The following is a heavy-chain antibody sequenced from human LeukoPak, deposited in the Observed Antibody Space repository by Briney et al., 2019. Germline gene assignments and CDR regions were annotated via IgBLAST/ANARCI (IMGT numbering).Heavy chain of an antibody. CDR1: GVTFSSYS. J-gene: IGHJ6*03. Sequence: GGSLRLSCAASGVTFSSYSVNWVRQAPGKGLEWVSYISSSSTTIYYADSVKGRFTISRDNAKNSLYLQMNSLRAEDTAVYYCAREGGNYDILTGYYYYYYMDVWGKGTTVTVSS. CDR2: ISSSSTTI. V-gene: IGHV3-48*04. CDR3: AREGGNYDILTGYYYYYYMDV. D-gene: IGHD3-9*01.